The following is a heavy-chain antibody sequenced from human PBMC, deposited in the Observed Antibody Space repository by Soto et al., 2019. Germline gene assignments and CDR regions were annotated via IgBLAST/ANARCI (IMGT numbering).Heavy chain of an antibody. Sequence: ASVKVSCKASGYTFTSYGISWVRQAPGQGLEWMGWISAYNGNTNYAQKLQGRVTMTTDTSTSTAYMELRSLRSDDTAVYYCARVPFPKNGNHHYHIWGDYYGMDVWGQGTTVTSP. CDR3: ARVPFPKNGNHHYHIWGDYYGMDV. J-gene: IGHJ6*02. D-gene: IGHD3-16*01. CDR1: GYTFTSYG. CDR2: ISAYNGNT. V-gene: IGHV1-18*01.